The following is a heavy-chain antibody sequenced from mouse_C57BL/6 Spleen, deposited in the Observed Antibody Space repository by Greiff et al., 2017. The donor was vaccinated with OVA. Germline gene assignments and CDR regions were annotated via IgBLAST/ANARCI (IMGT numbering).Heavy chain of an antibody. V-gene: IGHV1-15*01. CDR3: TRSGSGCYYCAMDD. Sequence: QVQLQQPGAELVRPGASVTLSCKASGYTFTDYEMHWVKQTPVHGLEWIGAIDPETGGTAYNQKFKGKAILTADKSSSTAYMELSRLTTEDSDVYYGTRSGSGCYYCAMDDWGQGTSVTVSS. D-gene: IGHD1-1*01. CDR2: IDPETGGT. J-gene: IGHJ4*01. CDR1: GYTFTDYE.